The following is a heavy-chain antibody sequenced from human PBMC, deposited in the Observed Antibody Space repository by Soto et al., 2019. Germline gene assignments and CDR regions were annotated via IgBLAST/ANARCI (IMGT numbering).Heavy chain of an antibody. D-gene: IGHD3-9*01. CDR1: GFTFSSYW. CDR2: INTDGSST. J-gene: IGHJ4*02. CDR3: AREAYYDILTGYTEGFDY. Sequence: GGSLRLSCAASGFTFSSYWMHWVRQAPGKGLEWVSRINTDGSSTVYADSVKGRFTISRDNATSTVYMELSSLRSEDTAVYYCAREAYYDILTGYTEGFDYWGQGTLVTVSS. V-gene: IGHV3-74*01.